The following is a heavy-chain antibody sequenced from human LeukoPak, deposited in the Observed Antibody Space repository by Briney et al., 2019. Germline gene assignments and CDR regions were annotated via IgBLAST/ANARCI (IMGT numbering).Heavy chain of an antibody. V-gene: IGHV1-3*01. Sequence: ASVKVSCKASGYTFTSYGISWVRQAPGQRLEWMGWINAGNGNTKYSQKFQGRVTITRDTSASTAYMELSSLRSEDTAVYYCARGRSRYAFDIWGQGTMVTVSS. CDR1: GYTFTSYG. J-gene: IGHJ3*02. D-gene: IGHD3-9*01. CDR2: INAGNGNT. CDR3: ARGRSRYAFDI.